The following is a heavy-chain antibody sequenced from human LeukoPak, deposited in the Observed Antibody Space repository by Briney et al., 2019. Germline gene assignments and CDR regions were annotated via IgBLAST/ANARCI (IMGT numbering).Heavy chain of an antibody. Sequence: SETLSLTFAVYGGSFSGYYWSWIRQPPGKGLEWIGEINHSGSTNYNPSLKSRVTISVDTSKNQFSPKLSSVTAADTAVYSCAREANCNSSSRPSGYWGQGTLVTVSS. D-gene: IGHD6-13*01. CDR1: GGSFSGYY. V-gene: IGHV4-34*01. J-gene: IGHJ4*02. CDR3: AREANCNSSSRPSGY. CDR2: INHSGST.